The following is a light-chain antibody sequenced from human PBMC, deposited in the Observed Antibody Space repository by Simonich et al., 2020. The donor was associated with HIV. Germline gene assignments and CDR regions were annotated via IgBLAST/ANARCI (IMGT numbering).Light chain of an antibody. V-gene: IGKV4-1*01. J-gene: IGKJ5*01. CDR3: QQYDTSPGIT. Sequence: DIVMTQSPDSLAVSLGERATINCKSSQRVLYSSNNKNYLAWYQQKPGQAPRFLIYGTSNRVTGIPDRFSGRGSGTDFTLTISRLEPEDFAVYYCQQYDTSPGITFGQGTRLEIK. CDR1: QRVLYSSNNKNY. CDR2: GTS.